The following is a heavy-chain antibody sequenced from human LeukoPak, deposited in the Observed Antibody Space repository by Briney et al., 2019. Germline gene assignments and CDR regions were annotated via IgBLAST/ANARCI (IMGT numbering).Heavy chain of an antibody. CDR1: GGSISSGANY. CDR2: ISHSESA. CDR3: ARARITGTTVARYFDY. V-gene: IGHV4-61*08. Sequence: KPSETLSLTCTVSGGSISSGANYWSWIRQPPGRGLEWIGYISHSESAYYNPSLKSRVTISVDTSKNQFSLKLSSVTAADTAVYYCARARITGTTVARYFDYWGQGTLVTVSS. J-gene: IGHJ4*02. D-gene: IGHD1-7*01.